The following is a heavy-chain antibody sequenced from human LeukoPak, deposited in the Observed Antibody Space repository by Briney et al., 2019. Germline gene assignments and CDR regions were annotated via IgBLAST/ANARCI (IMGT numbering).Heavy chain of an antibody. CDR3: ARVFSGWYFYFDS. Sequence: GGSLRLSCAVSGFTFTTYWMHWVRQAPGKGLVWVSRINSDGSSTTYADSVKGRFTISRDNAKNTLYLQMNSLRAEDTAMYYCARVFSGWYFYFDSWGQGTLVTVSS. D-gene: IGHD6-19*01. CDR2: INSDGSST. V-gene: IGHV3-74*01. CDR1: GFTFTTYW. J-gene: IGHJ4*02.